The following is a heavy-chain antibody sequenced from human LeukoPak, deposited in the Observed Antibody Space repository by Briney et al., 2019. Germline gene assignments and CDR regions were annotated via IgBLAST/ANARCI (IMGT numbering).Heavy chain of an antibody. CDR1: GYTFTSYG. J-gene: IGHJ4*02. CDR3: ARAVYYDSSGQYYFDY. CDR2: ISAYNGNT. Sequence: ASVKVSCKASGYTFTSYGISWVRQAPGQGLEWMGWISAYNGNTNYAQKLQGRVTMTTDTSTSTAYMELRSLRSDDTAVYYRARAVYYDSSGQYYFDYWGQGTLVTVSS. V-gene: IGHV1-18*01. D-gene: IGHD3-22*01.